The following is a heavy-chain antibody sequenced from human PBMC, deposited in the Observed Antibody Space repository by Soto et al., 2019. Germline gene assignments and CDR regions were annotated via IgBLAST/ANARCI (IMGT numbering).Heavy chain of an antibody. CDR2: ISYDGSNK. V-gene: IGHV3-30*18. D-gene: IGHD5-18*01. J-gene: IGHJ4*02. CDR1: GFTFSSYG. Sequence: QVQLVESGGGVVQPGRSLRLSCAASGFTFSSYGMHWVRQAPGKGLEWVAVISYDGSNKYYADSVKGRFTISRDNSKNTLYLQMNSLRAEDTAVYYGAKQGQRGYTYGHSDYWGQGTLVTVSS. CDR3: AKQGQRGYTYGHSDY.